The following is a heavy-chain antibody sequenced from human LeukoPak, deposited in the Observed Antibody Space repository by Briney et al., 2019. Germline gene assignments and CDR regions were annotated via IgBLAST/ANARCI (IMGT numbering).Heavy chain of an antibody. CDR2: ISAHNGNT. Sequence: ASVKVSCKASGYTFTSYGISWVRQAPGQGLEWMGWISAHNGNTNYAQKLQGRVTMTTDTSTSTAYMELRSLRSDDTAVYYCARDGGIAAAGTGRVFDYWGQGTLATVSS. CDR3: ARDGGIAAAGTGRVFDY. D-gene: IGHD6-13*01. J-gene: IGHJ4*02. CDR1: GYTFTSYG. V-gene: IGHV1-18*01.